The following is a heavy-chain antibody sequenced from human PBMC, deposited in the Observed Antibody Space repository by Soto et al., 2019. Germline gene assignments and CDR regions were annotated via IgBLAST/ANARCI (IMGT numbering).Heavy chain of an antibody. CDR1: GYTFTSYT. D-gene: IGHD5-12*01. V-gene: IGHV1-3*01. J-gene: IGHJ4*02. CDR2: INAGNGKT. Sequence: QVQLVQSGAEVKKPGASVKVSCKASGYTFTSYTMHWVRQAPGQSLEWMGWINAGNGKTKYSQKFQGRVTITRDTSASTAYMELNTLRSEDTAVYYCARVEMATTILEYWGQGTLVTVSS. CDR3: ARVEMATTILEY.